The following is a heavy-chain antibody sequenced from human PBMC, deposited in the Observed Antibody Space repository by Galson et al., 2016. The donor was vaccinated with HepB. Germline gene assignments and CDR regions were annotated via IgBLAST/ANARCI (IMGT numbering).Heavy chain of an antibody. CDR2: IKASDDTT. Sequence: SLRLSCAASGFTLSNYDTNWVRQAPGKGLEWVSDIKASDDTTHYADSVKGRFTISRDSYRHTVYLQMNSLRAEETAVYFCAKVHSGCGSSWPYYYYYGVDVWGKGTTVTVSS. J-gene: IGHJ6*04. CDR3: AKVHSGCGSSWPYYYYYGVDV. V-gene: IGHV3-23*01. D-gene: IGHD6-13*01. CDR1: GFTLSNYD.